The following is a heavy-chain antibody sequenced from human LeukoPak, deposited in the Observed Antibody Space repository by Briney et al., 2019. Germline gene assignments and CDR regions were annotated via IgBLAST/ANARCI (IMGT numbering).Heavy chain of an antibody. D-gene: IGHD3-9*01. J-gene: IGHJ5*02. CDR3: AIVSRDFVGLLANWFDP. V-gene: IGHV3-47*02. CDR2: IGSGGDT. CDR1: GFAFSSYV. Sequence: GGSLRLSCAASGFAFSSYVLHSVRRAPGKGPEWVSAIGSGGDTYYADSVMGRFTISRDNAKKSLYLQMNSLIAEDMAVYYSAIVSRDFVGLLANWFDPGGQGTLVTVSS.